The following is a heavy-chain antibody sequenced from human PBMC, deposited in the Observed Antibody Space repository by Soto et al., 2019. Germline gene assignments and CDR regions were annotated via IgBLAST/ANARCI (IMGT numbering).Heavy chain of an antibody. V-gene: IGHV3-30*18. D-gene: IGHD6-19*01. J-gene: IGHJ6*02. CDR2: ISYDGRNK. Sequence: PGGSLRLSCAASGFTFSSYGMHWVRQAPGKGLEWVAVISYDGRNKYYADSVKGRFTISRDNSKNTLYLQMSSLRPEDTAVYYCVQDGSSGWPYYYGMDVWGHGTTVTVSS. CDR3: VQDGSSGWPYYYGMDV. CDR1: GFTFSSYG.